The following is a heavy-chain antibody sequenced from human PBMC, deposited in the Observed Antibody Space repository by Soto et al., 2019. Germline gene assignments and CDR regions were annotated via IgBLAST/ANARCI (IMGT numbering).Heavy chain of an antibody. Sequence: QVQLVQSGAEVKQPGSSVKVSCKASGGTFSSDAINWVRQAPGQGLEWMGGIIPIFGTVNYAQKLQGRVTISTDKTKRTVYMELSSLISEDTAVYYCTTYFYESSSYYIVGAFDISGQGTLVTVSS. J-gene: IGHJ3*02. CDR2: IIPIFGTV. V-gene: IGHV1-69*06. CDR3: TTYFYESSSYYIVGAFDI. CDR1: GGTFSSDA. D-gene: IGHD3-22*01.